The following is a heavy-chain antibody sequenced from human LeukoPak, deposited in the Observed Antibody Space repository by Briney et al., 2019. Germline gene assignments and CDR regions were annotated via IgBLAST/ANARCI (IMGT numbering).Heavy chain of an antibody. CDR1: GFTVSSNY. J-gene: IGHJ4*02. CDR3: ARETGDYRGLVY. Sequence: GGSLRLSCAASGFTVSSNYMSWVRQAPGKGLEWVSVIYSGGSTYYADSVKGRFTISRDNSKNTLYLQMNSLRAEDTAVYYCARETGDYRGLVYWGQGTLVTVSS. CDR2: IYSGGST. D-gene: IGHD4-23*01. V-gene: IGHV3-53*01.